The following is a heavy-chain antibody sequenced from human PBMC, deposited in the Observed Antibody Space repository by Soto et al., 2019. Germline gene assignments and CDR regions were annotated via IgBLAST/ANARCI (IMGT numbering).Heavy chain of an antibody. CDR1: GGTFSSYA. V-gene: IGHV1-69*01. J-gene: IGHJ6*02. CDR3: ARDLCSTSCSSFAYYYYGMDV. Sequence: QVQLVQSGAEVKKPGSSVKVSCKASGGTFSSYAISWVRQAPGQGLEWMGGIIPIFGTANYAQKFQGRVTITADESTSTSYMELSSLRSEDTAVYYCARDLCSTSCSSFAYYYYGMDVWGQGTTVTVSS. D-gene: IGHD2-2*01. CDR2: IIPIFGTA.